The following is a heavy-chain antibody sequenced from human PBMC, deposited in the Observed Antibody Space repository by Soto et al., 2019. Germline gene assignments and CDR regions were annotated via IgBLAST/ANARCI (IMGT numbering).Heavy chain of an antibody. J-gene: IGHJ6*02. Sequence: PSETLSLTCTVSGGSISSGDYYWSWIRQPPGKGLEWIGYIYYSGSTYYNPSLKSRVTISVDTSKNQFSLKLSSVTAADTAVYYCARDRWTAATVNYGMDVWGQGTTVTVSS. V-gene: IGHV4-30-4*01. CDR1: GGSISSGDYY. D-gene: IGHD6-13*01. CDR2: IYYSGST. CDR3: ARDRWTAATVNYGMDV.